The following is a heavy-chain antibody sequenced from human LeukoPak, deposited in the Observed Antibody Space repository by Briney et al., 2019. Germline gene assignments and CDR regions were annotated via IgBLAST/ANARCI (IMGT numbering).Heavy chain of an antibody. Sequence: PGGSLRLSCAASGFTFSSYAMNWVRQAPGKGLEWVSAISGSGGSTYYADSVKGRFTISRDNSKNTLYLQMNSLRAEDTAVYYCAKDRRAGYYDSSGYVDYWGQGTLVTVSS. CDR2: ISGSGGST. CDR1: GFTFSSYA. J-gene: IGHJ4*02. CDR3: AKDRRAGYYDSSGYVDY. V-gene: IGHV3-23*01. D-gene: IGHD3-22*01.